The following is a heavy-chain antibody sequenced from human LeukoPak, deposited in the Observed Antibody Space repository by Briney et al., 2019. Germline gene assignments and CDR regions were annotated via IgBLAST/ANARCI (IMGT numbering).Heavy chain of an antibody. CDR3: ARGAGYNYPYYFDY. D-gene: IGHD5-24*01. CDR2: IYGGGKI. Sequence: PGGSLRLSCVASGLTVSSNCMSWVRQAPGKGLEWVSVIYGGGKIYYADSVKGRFTISRDNSKNTLYLQMNSLRAEDTAVYYCARGAGYNYPYYFDYWGQGTLVTVSS. J-gene: IGHJ4*02. V-gene: IGHV3-53*01. CDR1: GLTVSSNC.